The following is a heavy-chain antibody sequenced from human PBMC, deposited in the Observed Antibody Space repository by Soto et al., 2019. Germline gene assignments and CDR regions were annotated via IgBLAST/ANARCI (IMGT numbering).Heavy chain of an antibody. CDR1: GFPFSSYG. Sequence: QVQLVESGRGVVQPGRSLRLSCAASGFPFSSYGMHWVRQAPGKGLDWVALISYDGTNQYYADSVKGRFTVSRDNSKNTLYLHMSSLRAEDTAVFYCPGGQYYFDYCGQATLVSVSS. V-gene: IGHV3-30*03. CDR2: ISYDGTNQ. CDR3: PGGQYYFDY. D-gene: IGHD2-15*01. J-gene: IGHJ4*02.